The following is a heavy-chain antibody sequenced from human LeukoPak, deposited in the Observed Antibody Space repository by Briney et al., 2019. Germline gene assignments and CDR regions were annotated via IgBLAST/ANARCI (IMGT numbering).Heavy chain of an antibody. J-gene: IGHJ3*02. CDR2: IIPILGIA. CDR1: GGTFSSYA. CDR3: ATLGPSWDAFDI. D-gene: IGHD3-16*01. V-gene: IGHV1-69*04. Sequence: ASVKVSCKASGGTFSSYAISWVRQARGQGLEWMGRIIPILGIANYAQKFQGRVTITADKSTSTAYMELSSLRSEDTAVYYCATLGPSWDAFDIWGQGTMVTVSS.